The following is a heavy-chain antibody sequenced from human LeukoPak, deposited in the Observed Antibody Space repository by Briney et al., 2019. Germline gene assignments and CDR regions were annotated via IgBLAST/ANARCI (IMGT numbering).Heavy chain of an antibody. Sequence: GGSLRLSCAASGFTFSSYAMSWVRQAPGKGLEWVSAISGSGGSTYYADSVKGRFTISRDNSKNTLYLQMNSLRAEDTAVYYCARGYSSGLHFDYWGQGTLVTVSS. CDR3: ARGYSSGLHFDY. D-gene: IGHD6-19*01. J-gene: IGHJ4*02. CDR1: GFTFSSYA. CDR2: ISGSGGST. V-gene: IGHV3-23*01.